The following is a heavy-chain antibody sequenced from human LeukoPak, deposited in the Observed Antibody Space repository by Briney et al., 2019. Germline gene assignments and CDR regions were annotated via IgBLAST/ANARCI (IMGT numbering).Heavy chain of an antibody. CDR2: IDPSNSYT. Sequence: GESLKISCKGSGYSFTSYWISWVRQMPGKGLEWMGRIDPSNSYTNYSPSFQGHVTISADKSISTAYLQWSSLKASDTAMYYCASLDGGYSGYTNRFDPWGQGTLVTVSS. D-gene: IGHD5-12*01. J-gene: IGHJ5*02. V-gene: IGHV5-10-1*01. CDR1: GYSFTSYW. CDR3: ASLDGGYSGYTNRFDP.